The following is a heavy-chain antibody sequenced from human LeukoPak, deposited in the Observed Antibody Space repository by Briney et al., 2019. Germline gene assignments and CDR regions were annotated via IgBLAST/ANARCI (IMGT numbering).Heavy chain of an antibody. D-gene: IGHD3-10*01. CDR3: AIYYSVRGEYDY. V-gene: IGHV3-74*01. CDR1: GFAFNSYW. Sequence: GGSLRLSCAASGFAFNSYWMHWVRHAPGKGLVWVSGIDDVGRTTRYADSVKGRFTISRDNARNTLYLQMNSLRAEDTAVYYCAIYYSVRGEYDYWGQGTLVTVSS. J-gene: IGHJ4*02. CDR2: IDDVGRTT.